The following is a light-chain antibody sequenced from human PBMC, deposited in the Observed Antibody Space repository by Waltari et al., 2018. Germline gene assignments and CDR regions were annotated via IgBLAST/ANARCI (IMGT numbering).Light chain of an antibody. J-gene: IGLJ2*01. V-gene: IGLV1-44*01. CDR3: ATWDDSLNVPL. CDR2: SRN. CDR1: TSNIAINT. Sequence: QSVLTQPPSASGTPGQRVAISCSGSTSNIAINTVNWYQQLPGAAPKLLIYSRNQRPSGFPDRFSGSKSGTTASLAISGLQSEDEADYYCATWDDSLNVPLFGGGTKLTVL.